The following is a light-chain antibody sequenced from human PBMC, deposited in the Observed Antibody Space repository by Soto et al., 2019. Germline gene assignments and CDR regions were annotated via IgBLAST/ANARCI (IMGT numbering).Light chain of an antibody. Sequence: DIQMTQSPSSLSASVGDRVTITCRASQGISHYLAWYQQKPGKVPKLLIYAASTLQSGLPSRFSGSGSGTDFTLTISSLQPEDVATYYCQKYNGAPRTFGQGTKVEIK. V-gene: IGKV1-27*01. J-gene: IGKJ1*01. CDR1: QGISHY. CDR3: QKYNGAPRT. CDR2: AAS.